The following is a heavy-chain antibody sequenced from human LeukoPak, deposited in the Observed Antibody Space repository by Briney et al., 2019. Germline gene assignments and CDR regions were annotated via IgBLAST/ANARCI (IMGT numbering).Heavy chain of an antibody. J-gene: IGHJ4*02. CDR1: GFTFSGSA. CDR2: IRDKANSYAT. D-gene: IGHD2-2*01. CDR3: TRWDCTTAGCYPFDY. Sequence: GGSLKLSCAASGFTFSGSAIHWVRQASGKGLEWVGRIRDKANSYATAYIASVKGRFTISRDDSKNTAYLQMSSLKTEDTAVYYCTRWDCTTAGCYPFDYWGQGTLVTVSS. V-gene: IGHV3-73*01.